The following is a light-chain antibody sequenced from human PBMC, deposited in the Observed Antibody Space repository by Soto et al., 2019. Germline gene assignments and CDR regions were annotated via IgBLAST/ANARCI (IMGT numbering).Light chain of an antibody. CDR3: QTWGTGPWV. Sequence: QLVLTQSPSASASLGASVKLTCTLSSGHSSYAIAWHQQQPEEGPRYLMKLNSDGSHSKGDGIPDRFSGSSSGAERYLTIPSLQSEDEADYYCQTWGTGPWVFGGGTKLTVL. J-gene: IGLJ3*02. CDR1: SGHSSYA. V-gene: IGLV4-69*01. CDR2: LNSDGSH.